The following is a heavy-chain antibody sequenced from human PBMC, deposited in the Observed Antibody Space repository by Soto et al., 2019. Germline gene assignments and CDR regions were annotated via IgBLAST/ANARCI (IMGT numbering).Heavy chain of an antibody. D-gene: IGHD2-15*01. V-gene: IGHV1-69*13. CDR2: IIPLYGTA. CDR3: ARDLGGCSAGSCRYNWLDP. Sequence: SVKVSCKASGDTFSSYAISWVRQAPGHGLEWMVWIIPLYGTANYAQKFQDRVTITADESTSTASMELSSLTSDDTAVYYCARDLGGCSAGSCRYNWLDPWGPGTLVTVS. CDR1: GDTFSSYA. J-gene: IGHJ5*02.